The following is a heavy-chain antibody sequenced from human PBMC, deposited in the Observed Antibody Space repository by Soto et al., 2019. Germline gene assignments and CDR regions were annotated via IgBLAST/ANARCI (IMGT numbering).Heavy chain of an antibody. CDR2: LSYNGST. CDR3: ARGEFTFDF. CDR1: VDSLNSGGYF. J-gene: IGHJ4*02. Sequence: SETLSLTCIVSVDSLNSGGYFWSWIRQYSGRGLEWIGYLSYNGSTFYNPSLRSRVAISGDTSRNQFSLKLSHVTAADTAVYYCARGEFTFDFWGQGTPVTVSS. V-gene: IGHV4-31*03.